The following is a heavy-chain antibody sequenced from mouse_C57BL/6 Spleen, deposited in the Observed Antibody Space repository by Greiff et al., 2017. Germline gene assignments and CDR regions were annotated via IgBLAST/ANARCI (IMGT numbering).Heavy chain of an antibody. V-gene: IGHV2-5*01. CDR3: AKIGSYGYAMDY. J-gene: IGHJ4*01. D-gene: IGHD1-1*02. Sequence: VQLQESGPGLVQPSQSLSITCTVSGFSLTSYGVHWVRQSPGKGLEWLGVIWRGGSTDYNAAFMSRLSITKDNSKSQVFFKMNSLQADDTAIYYCAKIGSYGYAMDYWGQGTSVTVSS. CDR1: GFSLTSYG. CDR2: IWRGGST.